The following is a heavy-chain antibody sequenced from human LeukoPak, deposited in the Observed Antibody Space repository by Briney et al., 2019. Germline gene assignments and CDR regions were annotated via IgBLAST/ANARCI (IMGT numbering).Heavy chain of an antibody. CDR1: GFTFDDYA. V-gene: IGHV3-43*02. J-gene: IGHJ5*02. CDR3: AKDGEGPSSSWPKIGNWFDP. CDR2: ISGDGGST. Sequence: RGSLRLSCAASGFTFDDYAMHWVRQAPGKGLEWVSLISGDGGSTYYADSVKGRFTISRDNSKNSLYLQMNSLRTEDTALYYCAKDGEGPSSSWPKIGNWFDPWGQGTLVTVSS. D-gene: IGHD6-13*01.